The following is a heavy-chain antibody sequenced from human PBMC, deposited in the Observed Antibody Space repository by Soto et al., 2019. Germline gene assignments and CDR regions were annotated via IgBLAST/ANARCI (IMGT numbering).Heavy chain of an antibody. V-gene: IGHV3-23*01. Sequence: GGSLRLSCAASGFTFSSYAMSWVRQAPGKGLEWVSAISGSGGSTYYADSVKGRFTISRDNSKNTLYLQMNSLRAEDTAVYYCAKGPHYYDSSGYYPQPFDYWGQGTLVTVSS. D-gene: IGHD3-22*01. J-gene: IGHJ4*02. CDR2: ISGSGGST. CDR3: AKGPHYYDSSGYYPQPFDY. CDR1: GFTFSSYA.